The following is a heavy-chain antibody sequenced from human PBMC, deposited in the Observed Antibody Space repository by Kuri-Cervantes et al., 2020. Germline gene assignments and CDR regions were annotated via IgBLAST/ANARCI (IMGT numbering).Heavy chain of an antibody. J-gene: IGHJ6*03. Sequence: GESLKISCAASGFTFSSYSINWVRQAPGKGLEWVSYISSSSSTIYYADSVKGRFTISRDNAKNSLYLQMNSLRAEDTAVYYCARSPGVYDSSGWGYYMDVWGKGTTVTVSS. D-gene: IGHD3-22*01. CDR2: ISSSSSTI. V-gene: IGHV3-48*01. CDR3: ARSPGVYDSSGWGYYMDV. CDR1: GFTFSSYS.